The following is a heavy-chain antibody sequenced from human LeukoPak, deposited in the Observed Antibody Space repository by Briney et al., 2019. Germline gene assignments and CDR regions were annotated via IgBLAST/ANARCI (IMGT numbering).Heavy chain of an antibody. D-gene: IGHD6-13*01. CDR2: SDWDDDK. CDR3: ARTSIAAAGTLDY. V-gene: IGHV2-70*11. CDR1: GSSLSTSGMC. J-gene: IGHJ4*02. Sequence: SVPALVKPTQTLTLTCTFSGSSLSTSGMCVSWIRQPPGKALAWLARSDWDDDKYYSTSLKTRLTISKDTSKNQVVLTMTNMDPVDTATYYCARTSIAAAGTLDYWGQGTLVTVSS.